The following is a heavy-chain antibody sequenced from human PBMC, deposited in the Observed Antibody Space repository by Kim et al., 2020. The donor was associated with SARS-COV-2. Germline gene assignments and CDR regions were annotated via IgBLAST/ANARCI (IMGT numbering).Heavy chain of an antibody. CDR3: ARGRGGSYYYGMDV. V-gene: IGHV3-30-3*01. CDR1: GFTFSSYA. CDR2: ISYDGSNK. D-gene: IGHD1-26*01. Sequence: GSLRLSCAASGFTFSSYAMHWVRQAPGKGLEWVAVISYDGSNKYYADSVKGRFTISRDNSKNTLYLQMNSLRAEDTAVYYCARGRGGSYYYGMDVWGQG. J-gene: IGHJ6*02.